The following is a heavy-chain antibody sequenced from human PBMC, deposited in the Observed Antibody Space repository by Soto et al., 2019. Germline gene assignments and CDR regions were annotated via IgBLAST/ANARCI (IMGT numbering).Heavy chain of an antibody. D-gene: IGHD2-15*01. V-gene: IGHV4-30-4*01. CDR3: AREARYCSGGSCYLHDVFDM. Sequence: QVQLQESGPGLVKPSQTLSLTCTVSGGSISSGDYYWSWIRQPPGKGLEWIGYMYYSGSTYYNPSLKGRVTISVDRSKNQFSLKLSSVTSADTAVYYCAREARYCSGGSCYLHDVFDMWGQGTMVSVSS. CDR2: MYYSGST. J-gene: IGHJ3*02. CDR1: GGSISSGDYY.